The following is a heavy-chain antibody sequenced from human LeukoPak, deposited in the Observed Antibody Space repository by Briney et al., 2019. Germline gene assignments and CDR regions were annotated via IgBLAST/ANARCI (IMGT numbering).Heavy chain of an antibody. Sequence: ASVKVSCKASGYTFTSYDINWVRRATGQGLEWMGWMNPNSGNTGYAQKFQGRVTITRNTSISTAYMELSSLRSEDTAVYYCARGTTMVRGVITSWFDPWGQGTLVTVSS. CDR2: MNPNSGNT. D-gene: IGHD3-10*01. V-gene: IGHV1-8*03. J-gene: IGHJ5*02. CDR3: ARGTTMVRGVITSWFDP. CDR1: GYTFTSYD.